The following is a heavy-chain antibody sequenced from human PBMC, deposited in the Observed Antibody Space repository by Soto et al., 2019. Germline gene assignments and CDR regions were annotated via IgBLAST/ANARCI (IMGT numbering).Heavy chain of an antibody. CDR1: GFTFSGSG. CDR2: IRDKTNNYAT. Sequence: EVQLVESGGGLVQPGGSLKLSCADSGFTFSGSGIHWVRQASGKGLEWVGRIRDKTNNYATAYAASVKGRFTISRDDSKNMAYLQMNSLKTEDTAVYYCSRRREGSPVTTSLDCWGQGTLVTVSS. CDR3: SRRREGSPVTTSLDC. D-gene: IGHD4-17*01. J-gene: IGHJ4*02. V-gene: IGHV3-73*01.